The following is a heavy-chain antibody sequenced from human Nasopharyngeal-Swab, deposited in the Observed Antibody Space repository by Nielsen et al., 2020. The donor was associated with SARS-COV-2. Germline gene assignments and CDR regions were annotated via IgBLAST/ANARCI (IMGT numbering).Heavy chain of an antibody. Sequence: SETLSLTCTVSGGSINNSSYYWGWIRQPPGKGLESIGNIYNSGSTYYNPSLKSRVTISVDTSKNQFSLKLSSVTAADTAVYYCARGRITMIVVVSHLDVWGQGTTVTVSS. CDR2: IYNSGST. D-gene: IGHD3-22*01. J-gene: IGHJ6*02. V-gene: IGHV4-39*07. CDR3: ARGRITMIVVVSHLDV. CDR1: GGSINNSSYY.